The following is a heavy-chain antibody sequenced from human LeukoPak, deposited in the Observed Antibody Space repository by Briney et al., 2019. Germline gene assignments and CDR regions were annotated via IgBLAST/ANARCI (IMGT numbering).Heavy chain of an antibody. J-gene: IGHJ4*02. Sequence: SETLSLTCTVSGYSISSGYYWGWIRQPPGKGLEWIGSIYHSGSTYHNPSLKSRVTISVDTSKNQFSLKLSSVTAADTAVYYCARDSPYYDILTGYYSGGEIIDYWGQGTLVTVSS. V-gene: IGHV4-38-2*02. CDR2: IYHSGST. CDR3: ARDSPYYDILTGYYSGGEIIDY. D-gene: IGHD3-9*01. CDR1: GYSISSGYY.